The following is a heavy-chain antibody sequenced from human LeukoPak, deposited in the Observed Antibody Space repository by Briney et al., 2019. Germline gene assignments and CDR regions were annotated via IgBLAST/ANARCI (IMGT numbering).Heavy chain of an antibody. CDR1: GFTFSSYT. CDR2: ISSSSDYI. CDR3: ARDLGPSLIVYYYGMDV. D-gene: IGHD2-2*01. J-gene: IGHJ6*02. V-gene: IGHV3-21*01. Sequence: GGSLRLSCAASGFTFSSYTMNWVRQAPGKGLEWVSSISSSSDYIYYADSVKGRFTISRDNAKNSLYLQMNSLRAEDTAVYYCARDLGPSLIVYYYGMDVWGQGTTVTVSS.